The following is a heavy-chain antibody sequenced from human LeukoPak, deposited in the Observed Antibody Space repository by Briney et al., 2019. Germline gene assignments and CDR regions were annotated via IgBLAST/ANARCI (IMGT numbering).Heavy chain of an antibody. V-gene: IGHV3-21*01. J-gene: IGHJ3*02. CDR1: GFTFSSYS. Sequence: GGSLRLSCGASGFTFSSYSMNWVRQAPGKGLEWVSSISSSSSYIYYADSVKGRFTISRDNAKNSLYLQMNSLRAEDTAVYYCARPLSSSWFQDAFDIWGQGTMVAVSS. D-gene: IGHD6-13*01. CDR3: ARPLSSSWFQDAFDI. CDR2: ISSSSSYI.